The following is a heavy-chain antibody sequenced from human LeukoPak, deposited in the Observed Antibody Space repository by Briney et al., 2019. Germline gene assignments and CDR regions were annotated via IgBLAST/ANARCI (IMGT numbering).Heavy chain of an antibody. CDR2: ISAYNGHT. D-gene: IGHD2-2*02. Sequence: RASVKVSCKASGYTFTTYGISWVRQAPGQGLKWMGWISAYNGHTNYAQKLQGRVTMTTGTSTSTAYMELRSLRSEDTAVYYCARATQDCSSTSCYTYFDYWGQGTLVTVSS. CDR3: ARATQDCSSTSCYTYFDY. CDR1: GYTFTTYG. V-gene: IGHV1-18*01. J-gene: IGHJ4*02.